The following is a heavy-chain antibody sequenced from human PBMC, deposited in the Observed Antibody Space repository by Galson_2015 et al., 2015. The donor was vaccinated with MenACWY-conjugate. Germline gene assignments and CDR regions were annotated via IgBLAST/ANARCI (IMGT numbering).Heavy chain of an antibody. J-gene: IGHJ6*02. CDR3: ARHPPGGRGMDV. D-gene: IGHD1-26*01. Sequence: QSGAEVKKPGESLQISCKGSGSSFTNYWIAWVRQMPGKGLEWVGLIDPVNSNIRYSPSFQGLVTISADESISTAYLQWSSLKASDTATYYCARHPPGGRGMDVWGRGTTVTVSS. CDR2: IDPVNSNI. V-gene: IGHV5-51*01. CDR1: GSSFTNYW.